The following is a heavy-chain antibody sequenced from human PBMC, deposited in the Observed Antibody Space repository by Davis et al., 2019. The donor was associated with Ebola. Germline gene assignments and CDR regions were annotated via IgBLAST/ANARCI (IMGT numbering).Heavy chain of an antibody. CDR3: ARGSGYLIHWFDP. D-gene: IGHD1-1*01. Sequence: ASVKVSCKASGYTFNLYGISWVRQAPGQGLEWMGRINPNSGGTNYAQKFQGRVTMTRDTSISTAYMELSRLRSDDTAVYYCARGSGYLIHWFDPWGQGTLVTVSS. CDR2: INPNSGGT. J-gene: IGHJ5*02. V-gene: IGHV1-2*06. CDR1: GYTFNLYG.